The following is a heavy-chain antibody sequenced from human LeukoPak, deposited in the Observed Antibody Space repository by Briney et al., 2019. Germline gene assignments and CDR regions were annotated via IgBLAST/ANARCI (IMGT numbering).Heavy chain of an antibody. CDR3: ARLIRSSGSYYSSYYYGMDV. Sequence: PSETLSLTCAVYGGSFSGYHWSWIRQPPGKGLEWIGEINHSESTNYNPSLKSRVTISVDTSKNQFSLKLSSVTAADTAVYYCARLIRSSGSYYSSYYYGMDVWGQGTTVTVSS. CDR1: GGSFSGYH. J-gene: IGHJ6*02. CDR2: INHSEST. V-gene: IGHV4-34*01. D-gene: IGHD3-10*01.